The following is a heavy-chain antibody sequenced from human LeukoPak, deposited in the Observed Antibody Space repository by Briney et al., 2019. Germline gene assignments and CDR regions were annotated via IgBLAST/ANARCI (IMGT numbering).Heavy chain of an antibody. J-gene: IGHJ4*02. CDR1: GYTFTSYG. CDR3: ARDFVAYCGGDCYLGPLDY. V-gene: IGHV1-18*01. CDR2: ISAYNGNT. Sequence: ASVKVSCKASGYTFTSYGISWVRQAPGQGLEWMGWISAYNGNTNYAQKLQGRVTMTRDTSTSTVYMELSSLRSEDTAVYYCARDFVAYCGGDCYLGPLDYWGQGTLVTVSS. D-gene: IGHD2-21*02.